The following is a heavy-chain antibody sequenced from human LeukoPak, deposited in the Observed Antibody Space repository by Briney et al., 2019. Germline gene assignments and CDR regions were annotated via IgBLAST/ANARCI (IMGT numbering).Heavy chain of an antibody. CDR2: INPNSGGT. CDR1: GYTFTGYY. V-gene: IGHV1-2*02. J-gene: IGHJ4*02. Sequence: ASVKVSCKASGYTFTGYYMHWVRQAPGQGPEWMGWINPNSGGTNYAQKFQGRVTMTRDTSISTAYMELSRLRSDDTAVYYCARDVGGSGWYDYWGQGTLVTVSS. D-gene: IGHD6-19*01. CDR3: ARDVGGSGWYDY.